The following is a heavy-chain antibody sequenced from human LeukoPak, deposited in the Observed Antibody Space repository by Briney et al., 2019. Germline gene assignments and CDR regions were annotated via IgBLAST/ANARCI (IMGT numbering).Heavy chain of an antibody. Sequence: PGRSLRLSCAASGFTFSSYGMHWVRQAPAKGLRWVPVISNNGSNKYYADSVKGRFTISRDNSKNTLYLQMNSLRAEDTAVYYCARDHYGGNSHYYYGMDVWGQGTTVTVSS. J-gene: IGHJ6*02. D-gene: IGHD4-23*01. CDR3: ARDHYGGNSHYYYGMDV. V-gene: IGHV3-30*03. CDR1: GFTFSSYG. CDR2: ISNNGSNK.